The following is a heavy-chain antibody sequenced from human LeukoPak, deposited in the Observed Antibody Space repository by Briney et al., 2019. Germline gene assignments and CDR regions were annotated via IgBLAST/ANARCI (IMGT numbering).Heavy chain of an antibody. CDR3: AKTSFGDFLHYFDY. V-gene: IGHV3-23*01. Sequence: GGSLRLSCAASGFTFSSYAMSWVRQAPGKGLEWASAISGSGGSTYCADSVKGRFTISRDNSKNTLYLQMNSLRAEDTAVYYCAKTSFGDFLHYFDYWGQGTLVTVSS. D-gene: IGHD4-17*01. CDR2: ISGSGGST. CDR1: GFTFSSYA. J-gene: IGHJ4*02.